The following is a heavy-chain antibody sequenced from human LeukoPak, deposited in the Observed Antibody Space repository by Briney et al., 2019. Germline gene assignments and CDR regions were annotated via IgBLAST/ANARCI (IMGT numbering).Heavy chain of an antibody. V-gene: IGHV3-15*01. CDR3: TTYLGYCSSTSCYTVYSSGWYIDY. CDR1: GFDFGPTW. Sequence: GGSLRLSCAASGFDFGPTWLSWVRQAPGKGLEWVGLIKGKNGGGTADYAAPVKGRFTISRDDSKNTLYLQMNSLKTEDTAVYYCTTYLGYCSSTSCYTVYSSGWYIDYWGQGTLVTVSS. CDR2: IKGKNGGGTA. D-gene: IGHD2-2*02. J-gene: IGHJ4*02.